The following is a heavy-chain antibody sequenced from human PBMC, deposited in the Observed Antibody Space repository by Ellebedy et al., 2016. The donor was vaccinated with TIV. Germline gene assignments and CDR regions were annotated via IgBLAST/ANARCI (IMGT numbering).Heavy chain of an antibody. J-gene: IGHJ4*02. CDR3: ATLFYDDSGYYNDY. D-gene: IGHD3-22*01. V-gene: IGHV3-74*01. Sequence: PGGSLRLSCAASGFTVRTYWLHWVRQPPGKGLVWVSRIKSDGSSPNYAGSVKGRFTISRDNAKNTLHLQMNSLRVEDTAVYYCATLFYDDSGYYNDYWGQGTLVAVSP. CDR2: IKSDGSSP. CDR1: GFTVRTYW.